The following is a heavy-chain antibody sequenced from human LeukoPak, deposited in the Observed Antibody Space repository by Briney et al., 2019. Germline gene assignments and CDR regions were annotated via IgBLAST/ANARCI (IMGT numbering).Heavy chain of an antibody. J-gene: IGHJ5*02. Sequence: PSETLSLTCTVSGGSISSSSYYWGWIRQPPGKGLEWIGSIYYSGSTYYNPSLKSRVTISVDTSKNQFSLKLSSVTAADTAVYYCAREELHSSSWLRSGWFDPWGQGTLVTVSS. CDR3: AREELHSSSWLRSGWFDP. CDR2: IYYSGST. V-gene: IGHV4-39*07. D-gene: IGHD6-13*01. CDR1: GGSISSSSYY.